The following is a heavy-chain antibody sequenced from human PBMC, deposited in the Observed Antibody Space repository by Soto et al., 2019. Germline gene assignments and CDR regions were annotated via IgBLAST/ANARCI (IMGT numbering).Heavy chain of an antibody. Sequence: QVQLQESGPGLVKPSETLSLTCTVSGGSISGFHWSWIRQPPGKGLEWIGYVYYTGSTNYNPSFRCRVTISVDTSKNQFSLKLTSVTAADTAVYYCVRWVGHFDFWGQGTLVTVSS. V-gene: IGHV4-59*03. CDR3: VRWVGHFDF. J-gene: IGHJ4*02. CDR2: VYYTGST. D-gene: IGHD1-26*01. CDR1: GGSISGFH.